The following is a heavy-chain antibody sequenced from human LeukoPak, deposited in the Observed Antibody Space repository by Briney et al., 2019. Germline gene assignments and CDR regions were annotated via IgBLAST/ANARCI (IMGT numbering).Heavy chain of an antibody. CDR3: ARMEAGNDY. J-gene: IGHJ4*02. V-gene: IGHV3-11*01. Sequence: GGSLRLSCAASGFTFSDYYMSWIRHAPGKGREWVAYISKRGSTIYYADSVKGRFTISRDNAKNSLYLQMNSLRAEDTAVYYCARMEAGNDYWGQGTLVTVSS. CDR2: ISKRGSTI. CDR1: GFTFSDYY. D-gene: IGHD1-1*01.